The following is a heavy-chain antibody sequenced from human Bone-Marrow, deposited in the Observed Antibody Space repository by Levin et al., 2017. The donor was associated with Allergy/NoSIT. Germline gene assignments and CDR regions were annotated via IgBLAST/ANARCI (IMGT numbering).Heavy chain of an antibody. CDR1: GVSVSSADYY. Sequence: SQTLSLTCTVSGVSVSSADYYWNWIRQSPGKGLEWIGYIYYSGSTYYNPSLKGRAIISLDTSKNQFSLEVTSVTAADTAVYYCARDHGDSSDAFAIWGQGTMVTVSS. CDR2: IYYSGST. V-gene: IGHV4-30-4*01. D-gene: IGHD4-17*01. CDR3: ARDHGDSSDAFAI. J-gene: IGHJ3*02.